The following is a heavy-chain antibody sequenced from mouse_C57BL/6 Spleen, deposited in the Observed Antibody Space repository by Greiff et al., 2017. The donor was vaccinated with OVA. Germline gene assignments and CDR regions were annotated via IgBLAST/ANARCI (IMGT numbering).Heavy chain of an antibody. CDR3: ARGRRDGYDY. D-gene: IGHD2-3*01. Sequence: EVKLVESGGGLVKPGGSLKLSCAASGFTFSSYAMSWVRQTPEKRLEWVATISDGGSYTYYPDNVKGRFTISRDNAKNNLYLQMSHLKSEDTAMYYCARGRRDGYDYWGQGTTLTVSS. CDR2: ISDGGSYT. J-gene: IGHJ2*01. V-gene: IGHV5-4*03. CDR1: GFTFSSYA.